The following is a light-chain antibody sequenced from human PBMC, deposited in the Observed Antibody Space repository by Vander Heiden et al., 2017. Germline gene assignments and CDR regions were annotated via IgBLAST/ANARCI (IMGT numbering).Light chain of an antibody. CDR1: SSDVGGYTY. Sequence: SALTQPRSVSGSPGQSVTISCTGTSSDVGGYTYVSWYHQHPGKAPNLIIYDGSKRPSGVPDRFSGSKAGNTASLTISGRQAEEEAEYYCCAYAGSYSMVFGGGTKLTVL. V-gene: IGLV2-11*01. CDR3: CAYAGSYSMV. CDR2: DGS. J-gene: IGLJ2*01.